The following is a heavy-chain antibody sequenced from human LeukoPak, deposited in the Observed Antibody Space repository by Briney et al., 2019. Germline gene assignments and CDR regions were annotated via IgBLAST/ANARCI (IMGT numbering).Heavy chain of an antibody. CDR2: IYTSGST. Sequence: PSETLSLTCSVSGDSITIGSYYWSWIRQPAGKGLEWIGRIYTSGSTNYNPSLKSRVTNSLDTAKNQFSLKLNSVTAADTAVYYCARDGDLWASSLLWFGELVKGYFDYWGQGTLVTVSS. J-gene: IGHJ4*02. CDR3: ARDGDLWASSLLWFGELVKGYFDY. D-gene: IGHD3-10*01. V-gene: IGHV4-61*02. CDR1: GDSITIGSYY.